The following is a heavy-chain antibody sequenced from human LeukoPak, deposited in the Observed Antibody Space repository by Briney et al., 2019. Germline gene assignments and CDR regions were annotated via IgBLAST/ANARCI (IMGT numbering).Heavy chain of an antibody. CDR3: ARDLRL. J-gene: IGHJ4*02. CDR2: ISSGSNYI. Sequence: GGSLRLSCAASGFTFSTYWMHWVRQAPGKGLEWVSSISSGSNYIYYADSVQGRFTISRDNARNSLYLQMNSLRADDAAVYYCARDLRLWGQGTLVTVSS. V-gene: IGHV3-21*01. CDR1: GFTFSTYW.